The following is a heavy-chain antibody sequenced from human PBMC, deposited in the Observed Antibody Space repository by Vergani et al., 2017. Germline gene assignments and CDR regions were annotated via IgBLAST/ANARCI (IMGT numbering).Heavy chain of an antibody. CDR2: IYYSGST. J-gene: IGHJ4*02. CDR3: ARDLLGCGGDCYSPD. Sequence: QVQLQESGPGLVKPSETLSLTCTVSGGSISSYYWSWIRQPPGKGLEWIGYIYYSGSTNYNPSLKSRVTISVDTSKNQFSLKLSSVTAADTAVYYCARDLLGCGGDCYSPDWGQGTLVTVSS. CDR1: GGSISSYY. D-gene: IGHD2-21*02. V-gene: IGHV4-59*01.